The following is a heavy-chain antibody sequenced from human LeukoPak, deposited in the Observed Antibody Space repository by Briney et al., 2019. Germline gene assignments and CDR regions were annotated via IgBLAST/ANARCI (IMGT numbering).Heavy chain of an antibody. D-gene: IGHD2-2*01. CDR1: GYTFTSYY. J-gene: IGHJ4*02. CDR3: ATDHCSSTSCLPGFDY. V-gene: IGHV1-46*01. Sequence: ASVKVSCKASGYTFTSYYMHWVRQAPGQGLEWMGIINPSGGSTIYAQKFQGRVTMTEDTSTDTAYMELSSLRSEDTAVYYCATDHCSSTSCLPGFDYWGQGTLVTVSS. CDR2: INPSGGST.